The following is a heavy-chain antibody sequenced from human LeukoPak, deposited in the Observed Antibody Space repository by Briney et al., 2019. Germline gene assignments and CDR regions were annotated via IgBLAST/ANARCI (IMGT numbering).Heavy chain of an antibody. D-gene: IGHD3-10*01. Sequence: PSGTLSLTCAVSGDSISNSYWWTWVREPPGMGLEWIGEVYHSGSTNYNPSLKSRVTISVDKPNNQFSLRLSSVTAADTAVYYCARDLPGSGVNCDQWGQGTLVTVSS. CDR2: VYHSGST. CDR3: ARDLPGSGVNCDQ. V-gene: IGHV4-4*02. J-gene: IGHJ4*02. CDR1: GDSISNSYW.